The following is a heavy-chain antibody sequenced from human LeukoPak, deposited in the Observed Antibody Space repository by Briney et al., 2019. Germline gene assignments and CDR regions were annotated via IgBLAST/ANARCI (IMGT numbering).Heavy chain of an antibody. Sequence: GGSLRLSCAASGFTFSSYGMHWVRQAPGKGLEWVAVIWYDGSNKYYADSVKGRFTISRDNSKNTLYLQMNSLRAEDTAVYYCARDQVNDYGDDTEFDYWGQGTLVTVS. CDR1: GFTFSSYG. CDR2: IWYDGSNK. CDR3: ARDQVNDYGDDTEFDY. J-gene: IGHJ4*02. V-gene: IGHV3-33*01. D-gene: IGHD4-17*01.